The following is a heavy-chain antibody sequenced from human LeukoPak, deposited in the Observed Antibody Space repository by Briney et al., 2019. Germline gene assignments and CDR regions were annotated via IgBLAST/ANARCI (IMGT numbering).Heavy chain of an antibody. CDR3: ARPVRGVRWYFDY. CDR2: IYYSGST. V-gene: IGHV4-39*01. D-gene: IGHD3-10*01. Sequence: SETLSLTCTVSGGSISSSSYYWGWIRQPPGKGLEWIGSIYYSGSTYYSPSLKSRVTISVDTSKNQFSLKLSSVTAADTAVYYCARPVRGVRWYFDYWGQGTLVTVSS. J-gene: IGHJ4*02. CDR1: GGSISSSSYY.